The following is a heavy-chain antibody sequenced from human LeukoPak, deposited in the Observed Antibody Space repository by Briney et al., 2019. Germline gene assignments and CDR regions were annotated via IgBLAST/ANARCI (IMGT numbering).Heavy chain of an antibody. CDR3: ARGGGTGTTHYFDY. CDR2: IYTSGST. J-gene: IGHJ4*02. Sequence: SETLSLTCTVSGGSISSYYWSWIRQPAGKGLEWIGRIYTSGSTNYNPSLKSRVTMSVDTSKNQFSLKLSSVTAADTAVYYCARGGGTGTTHYFDYWGQGTLVTVSS. CDR1: GGSISSYY. D-gene: IGHD1-1*01. V-gene: IGHV4-4*07.